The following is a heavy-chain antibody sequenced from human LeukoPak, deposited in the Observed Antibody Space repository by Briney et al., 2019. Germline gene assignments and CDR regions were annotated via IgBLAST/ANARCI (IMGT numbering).Heavy chain of an antibody. V-gene: IGHV3-33*01. CDR3: ARAPQWLVYFDY. J-gene: IGHJ4*02. Sequence: GGSLRLSCAASGFTLSSYGMHWVRQAPGKRLEWVAVIWYDGSNKYYADSVKGRFTISRDNSKNTLYLQINSLRAEDTAVYYCARAPQWLVYFDYWGQGTLVTVSS. D-gene: IGHD6-19*01. CDR1: GFTLSSYG. CDR2: IWYDGSNK.